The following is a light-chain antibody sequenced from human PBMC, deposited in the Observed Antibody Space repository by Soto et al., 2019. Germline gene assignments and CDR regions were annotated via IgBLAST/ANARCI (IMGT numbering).Light chain of an antibody. CDR1: SSNIGNNY. Sequence: QSVLTQPPSVSAAPGQTVTISCSGSSSNIGNNYVSWYQQLPGTAPKLLIYEDNKRPSGIPDRFSGSKSGTSATLDITGLQTGDEADYYCGTWDSSLGALFGGGTKLTAL. J-gene: IGLJ2*01. CDR2: EDN. V-gene: IGLV1-51*02. CDR3: GTWDSSLGAL.